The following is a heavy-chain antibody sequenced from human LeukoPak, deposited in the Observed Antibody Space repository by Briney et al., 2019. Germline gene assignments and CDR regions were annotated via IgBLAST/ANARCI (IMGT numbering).Heavy chain of an antibody. CDR1: GGSFSGYY. V-gene: IGHV4-34*01. CDR2: INHSGST. J-gene: IGHJ4*02. CDR3: ARGLVGAARPYYFDY. D-gene: IGHD6-6*01. Sequence: KPSETLSLTCAVYGGSFSGYYWSWIRQPPGKGLEWIGEINHSGSTNYNPSLKSRVTISVDTSKNQFSLKLSSVTAADTAVYYCARGLVGAARPYYFDYWGQGTLVTVSS.